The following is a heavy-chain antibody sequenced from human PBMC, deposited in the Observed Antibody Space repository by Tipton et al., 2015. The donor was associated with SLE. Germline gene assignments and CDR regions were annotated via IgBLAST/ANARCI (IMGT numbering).Heavy chain of an antibody. Sequence: LRLSCTVSGGSVSSSGYYWAWIRQPPGKGLEWIGYIYYSGSTNYNPSLKSRVTISVDSAKNQFSLKVSSVTAADTAVYFCARGDFWSGLDYWGQGALVTVSS. J-gene: IGHJ4*02. CDR3: ARGDFWSGLDY. CDR2: IYYSGST. V-gene: IGHV4-61*08. D-gene: IGHD3-3*01. CDR1: GGSVSSSGYY.